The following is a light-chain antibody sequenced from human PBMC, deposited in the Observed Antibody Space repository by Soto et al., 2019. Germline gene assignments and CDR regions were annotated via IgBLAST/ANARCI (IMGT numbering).Light chain of an antibody. V-gene: IGKV3-20*01. CDR2: GAS. J-gene: IGKJ1*01. CDR3: QQYGRT. CDR1: QSVDSRY. Sequence: EIVLTQSPGTLSLSPGERATLSCRASQSVDSRYLAWYQQKPGQATRLLIYGASTRATGIPDRFSGSGSGRDFTLTISRLEPEDFAVYFCQQYGRTFGQGTKVELK.